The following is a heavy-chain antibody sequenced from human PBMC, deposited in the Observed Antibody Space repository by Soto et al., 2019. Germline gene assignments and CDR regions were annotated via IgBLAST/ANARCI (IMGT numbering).Heavy chain of an antibody. J-gene: IGHJ5*02. CDR2: TRNKANSYTT. CDR1: GFTFSDHH. Sequence: EVQLVASGGNLVQPGGSLRLSCAASGFTFSDHHMDWVRQAPGKGLEWVGRTRNKANSYTTEYAASVKGRFTISRDDSKNSLYLQMNSLKTEDKAVYYCSRDLGSWGQGTLVTVSS. CDR3: SRDLGS. V-gene: IGHV3-72*01.